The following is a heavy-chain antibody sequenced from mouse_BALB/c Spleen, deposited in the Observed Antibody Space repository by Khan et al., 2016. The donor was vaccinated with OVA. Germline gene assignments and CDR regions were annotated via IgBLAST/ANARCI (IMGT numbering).Heavy chain of an antibody. J-gene: IGHJ4*01. Sequence: EVQLQVSGGGLVQPGGSRKLSCAASGFTFSDYGLAWVRQAPGKGPEWVAFISSLAYNIYYADTVTGRFTISRENAKNTLYLEMSSLRSEDTAMYYCARSCAMDYWGQGTSVTVSS. V-gene: IGHV5-15*02. CDR1: GFTFSDYG. CDR2: ISSLAYNI. CDR3: ARSCAMDY.